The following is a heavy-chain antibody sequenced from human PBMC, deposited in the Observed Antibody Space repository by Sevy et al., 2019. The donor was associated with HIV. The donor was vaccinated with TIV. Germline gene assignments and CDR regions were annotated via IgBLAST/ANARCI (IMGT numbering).Heavy chain of an antibody. V-gene: IGHV4-59*08. CDR2: IYYNGNT. CDR1: SGSITSLY. CDR3: AGENAWGRGFS. Sequence: SETLSLTCTVSSGSITSLYWGWIRQPPGKGLEWIANIYYNGNTNYNPSLKSRVTISLDTSKNQFSLSLSSVTAADTAIYYRAGENAWGRGFSWGQGTLVTVSS. D-gene: IGHD1-26*01. J-gene: IGHJ5*02.